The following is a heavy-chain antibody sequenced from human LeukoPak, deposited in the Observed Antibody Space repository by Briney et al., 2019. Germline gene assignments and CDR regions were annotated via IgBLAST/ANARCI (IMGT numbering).Heavy chain of an antibody. Sequence: GESLRLSCAASGFTFSSYGMHWVRQAPGKGLEWVAVIWYDGSNKYYADSVKGRFTISRDNSKNTLYLQMNSLRAEDTAVYYCAKVGPRLQYYFDYWGQGTLVTVSS. V-gene: IGHV3-33*06. CDR3: AKVGPRLQYYFDY. CDR1: GFTFSSYG. J-gene: IGHJ4*02. CDR2: IWYDGSNK. D-gene: IGHD1-14*01.